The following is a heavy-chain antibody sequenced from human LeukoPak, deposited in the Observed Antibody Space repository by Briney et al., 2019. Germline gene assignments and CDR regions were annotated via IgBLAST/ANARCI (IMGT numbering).Heavy chain of an antibody. CDR3: VTVGMTSIWAYLRFDP. CDR2: ITCNGGSA. D-gene: IGHD3-16*01. CDR1: GFTFCTNS. J-gene: IGHJ5*02. V-gene: IGHV3-64D*08. Sequence: GGAPRLSSSASGFTFCTNSMHWVGHATAQGREFVSAITCNGGSAYYANYVKGRFTISRDNSKNTLYLQRSSLRAEDTAVYYCVTVGMTSIWAYLRFDPRGQGTLVSVSS.